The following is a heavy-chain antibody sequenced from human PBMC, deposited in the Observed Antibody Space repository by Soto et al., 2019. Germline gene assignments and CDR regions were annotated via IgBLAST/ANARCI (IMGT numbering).Heavy chain of an antibody. CDR1: GGSISSYY. J-gene: IGHJ4*02. CDR3: ARDCSAYGDSYFDY. D-gene: IGHD4-17*01. V-gene: IGHV4-59*01. Sequence: LSLTCTVSGGSISSYYWSWIRQLPGKGLEWIGYIYYSGSTNYNPSLKSRVTISVDTSKNQFSLKLSSVTAADTAVYYCARDCSAYGDSYFDYWGQGTLVTVSS. CDR2: IYYSGST.